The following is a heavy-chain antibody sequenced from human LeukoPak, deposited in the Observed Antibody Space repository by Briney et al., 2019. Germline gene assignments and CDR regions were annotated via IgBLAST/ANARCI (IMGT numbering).Heavy chain of an antibody. Sequence: PGGSLRLSCAASGFTFSSYAMHWVRQAPGKGLEWVAVISYDGSNKYYADSVKGRFTISRDNSKNTLYLQMNSLRAEDAAVYYCARGSGFLEWLPGDGANAFDIWGQGTMVTVSS. CDR1: GFTFSSYA. CDR3: ARGSGFLEWLPGDGANAFDI. CDR2: ISYDGSNK. J-gene: IGHJ3*02. D-gene: IGHD3-3*01. V-gene: IGHV3-30-3*01.